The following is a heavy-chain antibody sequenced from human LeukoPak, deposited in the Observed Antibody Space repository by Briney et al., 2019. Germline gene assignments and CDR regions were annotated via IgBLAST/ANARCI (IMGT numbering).Heavy chain of an antibody. CDR1: GFTYSSYA. CDR2: ISASGGGT. Sequence: GGSLRLSCAVSGFTYSSYAMSWVRQAPGKGLEWVSGISASGGGTYYADSVKGRFTISRDNSKNTLFLQMNSLRAEDTAVYYCARDGSYKFDYWGQGTLVTVSS. CDR3: ARDGSYKFDY. J-gene: IGHJ4*02. V-gene: IGHV3-23*01. D-gene: IGHD1-26*01.